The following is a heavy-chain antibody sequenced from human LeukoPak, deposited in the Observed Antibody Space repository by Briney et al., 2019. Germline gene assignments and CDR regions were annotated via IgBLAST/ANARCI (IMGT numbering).Heavy chain of an antibody. CDR2: INPNSGGA. D-gene: IGHD1-1*01. J-gene: IGHJ4*02. Sequence: ASVKVSCKASGYTFTGYYMHWVRQAPGQGLEWMGWINPNSGGANYAQKFQGRVTTTRDTSISTAYMELSRLRSDDTAVYYCERARYLLPTDFWGQGTLVTASS. V-gene: IGHV1-2*02. CDR1: GYTFTGYY. CDR3: ERARYLLPTDF.